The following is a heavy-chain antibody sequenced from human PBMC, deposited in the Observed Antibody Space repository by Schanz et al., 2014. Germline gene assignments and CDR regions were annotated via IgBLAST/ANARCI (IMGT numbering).Heavy chain of an antibody. V-gene: IGHV1-8*01. CDR1: GYTFTSYD. CDR3: TKGRTFGR. CDR2: MNSKTGNT. D-gene: IGHD3-16*01. Sequence: QVQLVQSGAEVKKPGASVKVSCKASGYTFTSYDINWVRQATGQGLEWMGWMNSKTGNTGYAQRFRGRVTMTRNTSITTAYLELSSLRSGDTAVYYCTKGRTFGRWGQGTLVTVSS. J-gene: IGHJ4*02.